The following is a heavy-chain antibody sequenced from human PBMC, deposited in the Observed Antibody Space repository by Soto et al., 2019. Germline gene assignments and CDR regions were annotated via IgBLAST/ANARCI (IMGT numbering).Heavy chain of an antibody. Sequence: QVQLQESGPGLVKPSETLSLTCTVSGGSISSYYWSWIRQPPGQGLEWIGYIYYSGSTNYNPSLKSRVTISVDTSKTQFSLKLSSVTAADTAVYYCARHGKTPNWFDPWGQGTLVTVSS. CDR1: GGSISSYY. CDR3: ARHGKTPNWFDP. J-gene: IGHJ5*02. V-gene: IGHV4-59*08. CDR2: IYYSGST. D-gene: IGHD1-26*01.